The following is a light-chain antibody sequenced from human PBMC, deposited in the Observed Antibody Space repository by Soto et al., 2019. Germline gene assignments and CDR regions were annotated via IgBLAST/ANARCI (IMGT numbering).Light chain of an antibody. CDR1: QSVSNNY. CDR3: QQSSSSPIT. Sequence: EIALTQSPATLSLSPGERATLSCMASQSVSNNYLAWYQQKPGQAPRLLIYGASNRATGIPDRFSGSGSGTDFTLTISRLEAGDVAVYYCQQSSSSPITLGQGTRLEI. J-gene: IGKJ5*01. CDR2: GAS. V-gene: IGKV3-20*01.